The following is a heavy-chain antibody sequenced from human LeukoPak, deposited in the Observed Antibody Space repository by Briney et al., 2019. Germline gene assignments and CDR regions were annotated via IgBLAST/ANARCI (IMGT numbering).Heavy chain of an antibody. Sequence: SETLSLTCTVSGGSISSYYWSWIRQPPGKGLGWIGYIYYSGSTNYNPSLKSRVTISVDTSKNQFSLKLSSVTAADTAVYYCARQWGSSSSWFDPWGQGTLVTVSS. D-gene: IGHD6-13*01. CDR3: ARQWGSSSSWFDP. CDR1: GGSISSYY. CDR2: IYYSGST. J-gene: IGHJ5*02. V-gene: IGHV4-59*08.